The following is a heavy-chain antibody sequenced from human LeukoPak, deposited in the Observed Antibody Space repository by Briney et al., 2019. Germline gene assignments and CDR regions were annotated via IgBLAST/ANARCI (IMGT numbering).Heavy chain of an antibody. CDR1: GGXXXSYY. CDR2: IYYSGST. V-gene: IGHV4-59*01. J-gene: IGHJ6*02. D-gene: IGHD6-19*01. Sequence: LXLXXXXSGGXXXSYYWSWIRQPPGKGLEGIGYIYYSGSTNYNPSLKSRVTISVDTSKNQFSLNLSSVTAADTAVYYCARVRRIAVAGTGYYYYGMDVWGQGTTVTVSS. CDR3: ARVRRIAVAGTGYYYYGMDV.